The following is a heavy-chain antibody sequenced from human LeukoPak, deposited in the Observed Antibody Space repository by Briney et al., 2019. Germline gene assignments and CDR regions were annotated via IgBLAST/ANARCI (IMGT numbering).Heavy chain of an antibody. V-gene: IGHV4-39*07. CDR2: IYHSGST. Sequence: PSETLSLTCTVSGGSISSGSYSWSWLRQPPGKGLECIGTIYHSGSTYYNPSLKSRVTISVDTSKNQFSLKLSSVTAADTAVYYCARGYSGYDPRPYFDYWGQGTLVTVSS. D-gene: IGHD5-12*01. J-gene: IGHJ4*02. CDR3: ARGYSGYDPRPYFDY. CDR1: GGSISSGSYS.